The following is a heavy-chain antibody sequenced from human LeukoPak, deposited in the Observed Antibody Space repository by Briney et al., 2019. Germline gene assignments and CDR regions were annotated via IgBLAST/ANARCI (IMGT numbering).Heavy chain of an antibody. CDR2: INPNSGGT. D-gene: IGHD3-10*01. Sequence: ASVKVSCKASGYTFTGYYMHWVRQAPGQGLEWMGWINPNSGGTNYAQKFQGRVTMTRDTSISTAYMELSRLRSDDTAVYYCATPGSGALYKGGSFDSWGQGTLITVSS. J-gene: IGHJ4*02. V-gene: IGHV1-2*02. CDR1: GYTFTGYY. CDR3: ATPGSGALYKGGSFDS.